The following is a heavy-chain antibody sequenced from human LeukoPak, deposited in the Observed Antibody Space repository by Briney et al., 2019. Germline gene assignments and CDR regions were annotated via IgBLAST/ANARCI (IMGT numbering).Heavy chain of an antibody. D-gene: IGHD5-12*01. J-gene: IGHJ3*02. CDR3: ARVAIPKGQRVAFDI. CDR1: GGSISSYY. Sequence: SETLSLTCTVSGGSISSYYWSWIRQPAGKGLEWIGRIYTSGSTNYNPSLKSRVTMSVDTSKNQFSLKLSSVTAADTAVYYCARVAIPKGQRVAFDIWGQGTMVTVSS. CDR2: IYTSGST. V-gene: IGHV4-4*07.